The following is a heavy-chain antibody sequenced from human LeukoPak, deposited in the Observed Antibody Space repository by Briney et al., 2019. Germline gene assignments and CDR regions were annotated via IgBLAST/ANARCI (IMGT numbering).Heavy chain of an antibody. Sequence: VASVKVSCKPSGYTFTNCGINWVRQAPGQGLEWMGYISVYNGNTNYAQNFQGRVTMTTATSTNTAYVELTSLRSDDTAVYYCARVAVAQYYFDYWGQGTLVTVSS. CDR1: GYTFTNCG. CDR3: ARVAVAQYYFDY. D-gene: IGHD4-23*01. V-gene: IGHV1-18*01. J-gene: IGHJ4*02. CDR2: ISVYNGNT.